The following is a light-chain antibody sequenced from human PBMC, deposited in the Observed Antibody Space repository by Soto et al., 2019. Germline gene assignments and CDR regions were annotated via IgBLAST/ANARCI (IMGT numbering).Light chain of an antibody. CDR3: QQYSSYWT. J-gene: IGKJ1*01. CDR2: DAS. Sequence: DIQMTQSPSTLSASVGDRVTITCRASQSISSWLAWYQQKPGKAPKLLIYDASSLEGEVPSKFSGSGSGTEFTLTINNLQPDDFATYYCQQYSSYWTFGQGTKVEFK. V-gene: IGKV1-5*01. CDR1: QSISSW.